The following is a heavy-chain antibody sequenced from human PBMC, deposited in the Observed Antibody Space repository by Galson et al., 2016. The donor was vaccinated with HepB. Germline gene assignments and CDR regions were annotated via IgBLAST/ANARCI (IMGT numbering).Heavy chain of an antibody. CDR2: ISFDGTNT. J-gene: IGHJ6*02. CDR1: GFTFSSYG. V-gene: IGHV3-30*18. D-gene: IGHD3-3*02. Sequence: SLRLSCAASGFTFSSYGMNWVRQAPGKGLEWVAVISFDGTNTYFTDSVKGRFTISRDNSKNTLHLQMNSLTADDTAVYYCSKVGNAFKDFYGMDVWGQGTTVTVSS. CDR3: SKVGNAFKDFYGMDV.